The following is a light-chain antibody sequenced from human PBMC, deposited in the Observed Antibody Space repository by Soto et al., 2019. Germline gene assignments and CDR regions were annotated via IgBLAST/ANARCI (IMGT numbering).Light chain of an antibody. CDR1: QSVSSN. Sequence: DIVMTQSPATLSVSLGDRATLSCRASQSVSSNLAWYQLKPGQAPRLLIYGASSRATGIPDRFSGSGSGTDFTLTISRLEPEDFAVYYCQQYGTSPLLTFGGGTKVDIK. V-gene: IGKV3-20*01. CDR3: QQYGTSPLLT. J-gene: IGKJ4*01. CDR2: GAS.